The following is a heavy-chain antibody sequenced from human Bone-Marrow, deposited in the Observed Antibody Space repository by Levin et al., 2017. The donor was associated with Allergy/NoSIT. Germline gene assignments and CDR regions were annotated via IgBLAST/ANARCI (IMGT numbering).Heavy chain of an antibody. CDR3: ARDEYSSIWVPAFDI. J-gene: IGHJ3*02. D-gene: IGHD6-13*01. CDR1: GGSISGGGYY. CDR2: IYYSGST. Sequence: SQTLSLTCAVSGGSISGGGYYWNWIRQHPGKALEWIGYIYYSGSTYYNPSLKSRLIMSVDMSKNEFSLKLTSVTAADTAVYYGARDEYSSIWVPAFDIWGQGTTVTVSS. V-gene: IGHV4-31*11.